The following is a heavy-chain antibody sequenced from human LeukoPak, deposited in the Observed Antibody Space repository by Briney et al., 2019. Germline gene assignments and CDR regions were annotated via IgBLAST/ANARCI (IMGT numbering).Heavy chain of an antibody. CDR3: TKTSGSYFFGGIDY. CDR2: IKQDGSEK. D-gene: IGHD3-10*01. J-gene: IGHJ4*02. CDR1: GFTFSTYW. V-gene: IGHV3-7*01. Sequence: GGSLRPSCAASGFTFSTYWMSWVRQAPGKGLEWVANIKQDGSEKYYVDSVKGRFTISRDNAKNSLYLQINSLRAEDTAVYYCTKTSGSYFFGGIDYWGQGTLVTVSS.